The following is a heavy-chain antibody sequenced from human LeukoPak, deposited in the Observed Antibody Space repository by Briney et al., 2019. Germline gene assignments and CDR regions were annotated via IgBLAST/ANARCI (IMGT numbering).Heavy chain of an antibody. CDR1: GGTFSSYA. Sequence: ASVKVSCKASGGTFSSYAISWVRQAPGQGLEWMGGIIPIFGTINYAQKFQGRVTITADKSTSTGYMELSSLRSEDTAVYYCARESSYGSGGNMYYSDYWGQGTLVTVSS. J-gene: IGHJ4*02. CDR3: ARESSYGSGGNMYYSDY. V-gene: IGHV1-69*06. CDR2: IIPIFGTI. D-gene: IGHD3-10*01.